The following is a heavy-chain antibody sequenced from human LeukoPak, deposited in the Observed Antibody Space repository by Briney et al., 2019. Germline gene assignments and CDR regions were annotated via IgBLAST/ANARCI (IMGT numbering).Heavy chain of an antibody. Sequence: GGSLRLSCAASGFTFSHYGMNWVRQAPGKGLEWVSGLTANSRSAYYADSVKGRFTISRDNSENMVYLQMNSLRAEDTAMYYCARDEGWIQLFFRGQGTLVTVSS. CDR2: LTANSRSA. V-gene: IGHV3-23*01. CDR1: GFTFSHYG. CDR3: ARDEGWIQLFF. J-gene: IGHJ4*02. D-gene: IGHD5-18*01.